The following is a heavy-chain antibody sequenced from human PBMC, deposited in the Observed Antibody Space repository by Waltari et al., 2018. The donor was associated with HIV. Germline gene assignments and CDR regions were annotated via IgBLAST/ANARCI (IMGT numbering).Heavy chain of an antibody. CDR1: GGSISSYY. V-gene: IGHV4-59*01. CDR2: IYYSGST. J-gene: IGHJ4*02. CDR3: ARGPFPYPPGPYFDY. Sequence: QVQLQESGPGLVKPSETLSLTCPVSGGSISSYYWSWIRQPPGKGLEWIGYIYYSGSTNYNPSLKSRVTISVDTSKNQFSLKLSSVTAADTAVYYCARGPFPYPPGPYFDYWGQGTLVTVSS.